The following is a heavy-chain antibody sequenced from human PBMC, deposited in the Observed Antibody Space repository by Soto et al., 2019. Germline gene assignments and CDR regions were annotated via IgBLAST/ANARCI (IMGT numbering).Heavy chain of an antibody. V-gene: IGHV3-33*08. CDR3: ARDLYAWGGNDLFDY. CDR1: GFTFSSYG. D-gene: IGHD2-8*01. J-gene: IGHJ4*02. CDR2: IYDGSNK. Sequence: GGSLRLSCAASGFTFSSYGMHWVRQAPGKGLEWVAVIYDGSNKYYADPVKGRFTISRDNGKNSLYLQMNSLRVEDTAVYYCARDLYAWGGNDLFDYWGQGTLVTVSS.